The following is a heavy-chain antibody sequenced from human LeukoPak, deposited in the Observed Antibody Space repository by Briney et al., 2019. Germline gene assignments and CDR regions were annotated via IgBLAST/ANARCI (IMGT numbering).Heavy chain of an antibody. J-gene: IGHJ4*02. CDR2: IYYSGST. D-gene: IGHD6-6*01. CDR3: ARSSTRMYSSSPMDY. Sequence: SETLSLTCTVSGGSISSYYWSWIRQPPGKGLEWIGYIYYSGSTNYNPSLKSRVTISVDTSKNQFSLKLSSVTVADTAVYYCARSSTRMYSSSPMDYWGQGTLVTVSS. V-gene: IGHV4-59*01. CDR1: GGSISSYY.